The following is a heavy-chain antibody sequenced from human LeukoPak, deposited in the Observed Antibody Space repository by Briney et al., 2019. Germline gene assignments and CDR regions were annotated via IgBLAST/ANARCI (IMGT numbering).Heavy chain of an antibody. D-gene: IGHD3-3*01. CDR1: GGSISSGSYY. V-gene: IGHV4-61*02. Sequence: SETLSLTCTVSGGSISSGSYYWSWIRQPAGKGLEWIGRIYTSGSTNYNPSLKSRVTISVDTSKNQFSLKLSSVPAADTAVYYCARDHNPYDFWSGYGVGAFDIWGQGTMVTVSS. CDR3: ARDHNPYDFWSGYGVGAFDI. J-gene: IGHJ3*02. CDR2: IYTSGST.